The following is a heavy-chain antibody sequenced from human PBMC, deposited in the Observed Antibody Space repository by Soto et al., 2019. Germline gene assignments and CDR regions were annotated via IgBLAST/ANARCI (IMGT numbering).Heavy chain of an antibody. CDR2: IIPILGIA. V-gene: IGHV1-69*04. J-gene: IGHJ4*02. CDR1: GGTFSSYT. Sequence: SVKVSCKASGGTFSSYTISWVRQAPGQGLEWMGRIIPILGIANYAQKFQGRVTITADKSTSTAYMELSSLRSEDTAVYYCARDSPNSTFGGVIVHPDYWGQGTLVTVSS. D-gene: IGHD3-16*02. CDR3: ARDSPNSTFGGVIVHPDY.